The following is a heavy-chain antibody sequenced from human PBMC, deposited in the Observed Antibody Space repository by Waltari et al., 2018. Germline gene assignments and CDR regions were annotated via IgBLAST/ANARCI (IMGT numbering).Heavy chain of an antibody. CDR3: ARWVGYGDLYYFDY. J-gene: IGHJ4*02. Sequence: QVQLQESGPGLVKPSETLSLTCAVPGYSISSGYYWGGIRQPPGKGLAWIGSIYHSGSTYYNPSLKSRVTISVDTSKNQFSLKLSSVTAADTAVYYCARWVGYGDLYYFDYWGQGTLVTVSS. CDR1: GYSISSGYY. D-gene: IGHD4-17*01. CDR2: IYHSGST. V-gene: IGHV4-38-2*01.